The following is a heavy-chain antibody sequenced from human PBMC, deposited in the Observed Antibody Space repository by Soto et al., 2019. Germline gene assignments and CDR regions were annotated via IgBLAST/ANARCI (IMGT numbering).Heavy chain of an antibody. CDR1: GFTFSSYA. CDR3: VKSRGGNNFDFFD. D-gene: IGHD5-12*01. Sequence: RGALRLSCSASGFTFSSYAMRWVRQAPGKGLEYVSGIRGNGDPPFYADSVKGRFTISRDNSKDTLYLQMSSLSADDTAVYYCVKSRGGNNFDFFDWGQGALVTVSS. CDR2: IRGNGDPP. J-gene: IGHJ4*02. V-gene: IGHV3-64D*06.